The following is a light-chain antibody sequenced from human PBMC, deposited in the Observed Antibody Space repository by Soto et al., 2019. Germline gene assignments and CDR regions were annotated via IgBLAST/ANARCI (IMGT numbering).Light chain of an antibody. V-gene: IGKV3-20*01. CDR1: QSVSSSY. CDR3: QQYGSSPLST. J-gene: IGKJ3*01. Sequence: EIVLTQSPGTLSLSPGERATLSCRASQSVSSSYLAWYQQKPGQAPRLLIYGASSRATGIPDRFSGSGSGRDFTLTISRLEPEDFAMYYCQQYGSSPLSTFGPGTKVDIK. CDR2: GAS.